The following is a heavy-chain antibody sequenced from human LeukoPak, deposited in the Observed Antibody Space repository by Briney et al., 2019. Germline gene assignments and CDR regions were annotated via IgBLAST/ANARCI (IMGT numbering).Heavy chain of an antibody. D-gene: IGHD5-18*01. CDR2: IYYSGST. J-gene: IGHJ3*02. CDR1: GGSVSSGSYY. V-gene: IGHV4-61*01. CDR3: ARSNTAMAPRAFDI. Sequence: PAGTLSLTCTVSGGSVSSGSYYWSWIRQPPGKGLVWIGYIYYSGSTNYNPSLKRRVTISVDTSKNQFSLKLSSVTAADTAVYYCARSNTAMAPRAFDIWGQGTMVTVSS.